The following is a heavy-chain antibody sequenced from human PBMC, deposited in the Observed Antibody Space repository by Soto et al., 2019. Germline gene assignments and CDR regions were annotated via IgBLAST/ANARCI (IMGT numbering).Heavy chain of an antibody. Sequence: SETLSLTCAVSSGSISSSNWWSWVRQPPGKGLEWIGEIYHSGSTNYNPSLKSRVTISVDKSKNQFSLKLSSVTAADTAVYYCARVAGVNSNYRYYYYMDVWGKGTTVTVSS. D-gene: IGHD4-4*01. CDR1: SGSISSSNW. CDR3: ARVAGVNSNYRYYYYMDV. J-gene: IGHJ6*03. CDR2: IYHSGST. V-gene: IGHV4-4*02.